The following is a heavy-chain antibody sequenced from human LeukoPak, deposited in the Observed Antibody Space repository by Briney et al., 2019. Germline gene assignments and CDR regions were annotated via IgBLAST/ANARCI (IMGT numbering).Heavy chain of an antibody. J-gene: IGHJ4*02. CDR3: ARDSGGGVTNADY. CDR2: ISYDGSNK. V-gene: IGHV3-30*04. D-gene: IGHD3-16*01. Sequence: GGSLRLSCAASGFTFSSYAMSWVRQAPGKGLEWVAVISYDGSNKYYADSVKGRFTISRDNSKNTLYLQMNSLRAEDTAVYYCARDSGGGVTNADYWGQGTLVTVSS. CDR1: GFTFSSYA.